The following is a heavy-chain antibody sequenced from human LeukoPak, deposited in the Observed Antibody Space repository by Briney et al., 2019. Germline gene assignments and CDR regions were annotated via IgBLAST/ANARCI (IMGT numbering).Heavy chain of an antibody. CDR2: VNTNTGNP. J-gene: IGHJ6*02. V-gene: IGHV7-4-1*02. CDR3: ARDSRPHYYYGMDV. CDR1: GYTFTSYA. Sequence: GASVKVSCKASGYTFTSYALNWVRQAPGQGLEWMGWVNTNTGNPTYAQGFTGRFVFSLDTSVSTAYLQISSLKAEDTVVYYCARDSRPHYYYGMDVWGQGTTVTVSS.